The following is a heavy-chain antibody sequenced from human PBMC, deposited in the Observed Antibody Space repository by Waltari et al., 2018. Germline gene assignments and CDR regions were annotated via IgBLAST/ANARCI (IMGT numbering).Heavy chain of an antibody. CDR3: ARGRDGYTHYYYYYYMDV. CDR2: IYYSGST. Sequence: QVQLQESGPGLVKPSETLSLTCTVSGGSISSYYWSWIRQPPGKGLEWIGYIYYSGSTHYNPSLKSRVTISVDTSKNQFSRKLSSVTAADTAVYYCARGRDGYTHYYYYYYMDVWGKGTTVTVSS. J-gene: IGHJ6*03. D-gene: IGHD5-12*01. V-gene: IGHV4-59*01. CDR1: GGSISSYY.